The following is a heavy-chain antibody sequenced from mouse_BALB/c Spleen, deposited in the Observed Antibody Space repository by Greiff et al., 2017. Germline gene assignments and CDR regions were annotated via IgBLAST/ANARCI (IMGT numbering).Heavy chain of an antibody. CDR3: ARSPSYYGYAMDY. CDR1: GFNIKDYY. D-gene: IGHD1-1*01. J-gene: IGHJ4*01. CDR2: INPNNGGT. Sequence: EVQLQQSGAELVRSGASVKLSCTASGFNIKDYYMHWVKQRPEQGLEWIGGINPNNGGTSYNQKFKGKATLTVDKSSSTAYMELRSLTSEDSAVYYCARSPSYYGYAMDYWGQGTSVTVSS. V-gene: IGHV14-4*02.